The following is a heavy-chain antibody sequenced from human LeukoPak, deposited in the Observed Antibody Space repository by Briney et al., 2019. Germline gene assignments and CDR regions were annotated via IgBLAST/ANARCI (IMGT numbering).Heavy chain of an antibody. CDR3: ASGGWYRGY. D-gene: IGHD2-15*01. V-gene: IGHV4-34*01. CDR1: GGSFSGYY. CDR2: INHRGST. J-gene: IGHJ4*02. Sequence: SETLSLTCAVYGGSFSGYYWTWIRQTPGKGLEWIGEINHRGSTNYNPSLESRVTITVDTSKNHFSLDLTSVTAADTAVYYCASGGWYRGYWGQGTLVTVSS.